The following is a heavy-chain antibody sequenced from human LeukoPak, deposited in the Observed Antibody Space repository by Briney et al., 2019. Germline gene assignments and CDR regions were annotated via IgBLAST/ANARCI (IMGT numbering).Heavy chain of an antibody. Sequence: GGFLRLSCAASGFTFSSYAMSWVRQAPGKGLEWVSAISGSGGSTYYADSVKGRFTISRDNSKNTLYLQMNSLRAEDTAVYYCAKDRELWFGDFDAFDIWGQGTMVTVSS. CDR3: AKDRELWFGDFDAFDI. V-gene: IGHV3-23*01. D-gene: IGHD3-10*01. J-gene: IGHJ3*02. CDR2: ISGSGGST. CDR1: GFTFSSYA.